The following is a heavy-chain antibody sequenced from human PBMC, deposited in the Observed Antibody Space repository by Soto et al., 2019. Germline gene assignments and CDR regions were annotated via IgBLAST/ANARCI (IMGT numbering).Heavy chain of an antibody. D-gene: IGHD6-13*01. V-gene: IGHV3-49*03. Sequence: GGSLRLSCTASGFTFGDYAMSWFRQAPGKGLEWVGFIRSKAYGGTTEYAASVKGRFTISRDDSKSIAYLQMNSLKTEDTAVYYCTRSKQQLDFDYWGQGTLVTVSS. J-gene: IGHJ4*02. CDR3: TRSKQQLDFDY. CDR2: IRSKAYGGTT. CDR1: GFTFGDYA.